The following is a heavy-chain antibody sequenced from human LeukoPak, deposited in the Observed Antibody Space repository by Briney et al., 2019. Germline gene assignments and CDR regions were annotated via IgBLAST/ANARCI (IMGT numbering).Heavy chain of an antibody. CDR2: VIPLLGIA. Sequence: SVKVSCKASGGTFTSYAISWVRQAPGQGLEWMGRVIPLLGIANYAQKFQGRVTITADKSTSTAYMELSSLRSEDTAVYYCATQTTGSNWFHPWGQGTLVTVSS. D-gene: IGHD4-11*01. CDR1: GGTFTSYA. V-gene: IGHV1-69*04. CDR3: ATQTTGSNWFHP. J-gene: IGHJ5*02.